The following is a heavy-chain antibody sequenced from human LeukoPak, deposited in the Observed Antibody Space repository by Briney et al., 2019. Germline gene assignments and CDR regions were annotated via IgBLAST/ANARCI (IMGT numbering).Heavy chain of an antibody. CDR1: GVSVNTNY. CDR2: IYTGGNT. J-gene: IGHJ4*02. D-gene: IGHD3-16*01. Sequence: QPGGSLRLSCAVSGVSVNTNYMTWVRQAPGKGLQWVSVIYTGGNTHYVDSVRGRFIISRDNSKNTLYLQMNSLRSDDTAVYFCARTTWDTVMIHTPPFDQWGQGTLVTVSS. V-gene: IGHV3-66*01. CDR3: ARTTWDTVMIHTPPFDQ.